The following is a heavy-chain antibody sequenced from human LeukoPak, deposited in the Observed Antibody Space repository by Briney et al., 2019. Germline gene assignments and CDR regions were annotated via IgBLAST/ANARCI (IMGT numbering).Heavy chain of an antibody. D-gene: IGHD5-12*01. Sequence: LETLSLTCAVYGGSFSGYYWSWIRQPPGKGLEWIGEINHSGSTNYNPSLKSRVTISVDTSKNQFSLKLSSVTAADTAVYYCARASGYGFYYYYYMDVWGKGTTVTVSS. V-gene: IGHV4-34*01. CDR3: ARASGYGFYYYYYMDV. J-gene: IGHJ6*03. CDR2: INHSGST. CDR1: GGSFSGYY.